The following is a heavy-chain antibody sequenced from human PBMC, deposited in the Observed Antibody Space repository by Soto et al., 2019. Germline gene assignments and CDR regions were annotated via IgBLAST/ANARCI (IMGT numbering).Heavy chain of an antibody. V-gene: IGHV1-69*13. CDR3: ARGPSKSVGAYYDYVWGSYPQYNCFDP. Sequence: ASVKVSCKASGGTFSSYAISWVRQAPGQGLEWMGGIIPIFGTANYAQKFQGRVTITADESTSTAYMELSSLRSEDTAVYYCARGPSKSVGAYYDYVWGSYPQYNCFDPWGQGTQVTVSS. J-gene: IGHJ5*02. CDR1: GGTFSSYA. D-gene: IGHD3-16*02. CDR2: IIPIFGTA.